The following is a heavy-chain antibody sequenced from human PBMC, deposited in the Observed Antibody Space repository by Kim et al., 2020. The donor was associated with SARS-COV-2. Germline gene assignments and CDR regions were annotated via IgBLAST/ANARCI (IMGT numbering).Heavy chain of an antibody. CDR1: GFIVSTYY. CDR2: IRGDGPT. CDR3: AREYYFRMDL. Sequence: GGSLRLSCEASGFIVSTYYMTWIRQAPGKGLEWLSVIRGDGPTNYADSVRGRFTVSRDNSKNTLFLQMNSLRTEDAAVYHCAREYYFRMDLWGQGTTVTVSS. V-gene: IGHV3-53*01. J-gene: IGHJ6*02.